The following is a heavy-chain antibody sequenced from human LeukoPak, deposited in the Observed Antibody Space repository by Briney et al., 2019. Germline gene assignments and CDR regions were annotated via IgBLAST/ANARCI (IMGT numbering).Heavy chain of an antibody. CDR1: GGSISSSRYY. D-gene: IGHD5-24*01. CDR3: AREGDGYNYVAR. J-gene: IGHJ4*02. Sequence: PSETLSLTCSVSGGSISSSRYYWNWVRQPAGRGLEWIGRISSSGSTTYSPSLQSRVTMSVGTSNNHFSLKLSSVTAADTAVYYCAREGDGYNYVARWGQGTLVTVSS. CDR2: ISSSGST. V-gene: IGHV4-61*02.